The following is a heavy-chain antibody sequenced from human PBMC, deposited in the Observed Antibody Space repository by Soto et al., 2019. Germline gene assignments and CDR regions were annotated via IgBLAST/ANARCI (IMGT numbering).Heavy chain of an antibody. V-gene: IGHV4-39*01. CDR3: ARHSLFGVVIMWSFDY. CDR2: IYYSGST. Sequence: QLQLQESGPGLVKPSETLSLICTVSGGSISSNSHYWGWIRQPPGKGLEWIGSIYYSGSTHYNPSLKRRVTISVDTSKNQFSLKLSSVTAADTAVYYCARHSLFGVVIMWSFDYWGQGTLVTVSS. D-gene: IGHD3-3*01. J-gene: IGHJ4*02. CDR1: GGSISSNSHY.